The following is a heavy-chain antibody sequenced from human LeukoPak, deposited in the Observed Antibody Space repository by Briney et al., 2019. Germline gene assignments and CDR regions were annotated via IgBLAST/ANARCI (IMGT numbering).Heavy chain of an antibody. J-gene: IGHJ4*02. D-gene: IGHD3-16*02. Sequence: ASVKVSCKASGYTFTGYYMHWVRQAPGQGLEWMGWINPNSGGTNCAQKFQGRVTMTRDTSISTAYMELSRLRSDDTAVYYCARLLGELSSHFDYWGQGTLVTVSS. V-gene: IGHV1-2*02. CDR3: ARLLGELSSHFDY. CDR1: GYTFTGYY. CDR2: INPNSGGT.